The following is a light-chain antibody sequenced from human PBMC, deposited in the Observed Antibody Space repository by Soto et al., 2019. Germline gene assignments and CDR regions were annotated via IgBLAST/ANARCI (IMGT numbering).Light chain of an antibody. CDR1: QSVSSY. J-gene: IGKJ4*01. Sequence: EIVWTQSPATLSLSPGERATLSCRASQSVSSYLAWYQQKPGQAPRLLIYDASTRATGIPARFSGSGSGTEFTLTISSLEPEDFAVYYCQQRSNWPLTLGGGTKLEIK. CDR2: DAS. V-gene: IGKV3-11*01. CDR3: QQRSNWPLT.